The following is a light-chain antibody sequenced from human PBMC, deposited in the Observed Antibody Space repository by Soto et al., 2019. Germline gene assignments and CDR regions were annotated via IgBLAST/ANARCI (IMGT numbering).Light chain of an antibody. CDR2: GAS. V-gene: IGKV3-15*01. CDR3: QQFNNWPQT. CDR1: QSVSTY. J-gene: IGKJ1*01. Sequence: EIVMTQSPATLSVSPGESATLSCRASQSVSTYLAWYQQKPGQAPRLLIYGASTRATGIPARFSGSGSGTEFTLTISSLQSEDFAVYYCQQFNNWPQTFGQGTKVDIK.